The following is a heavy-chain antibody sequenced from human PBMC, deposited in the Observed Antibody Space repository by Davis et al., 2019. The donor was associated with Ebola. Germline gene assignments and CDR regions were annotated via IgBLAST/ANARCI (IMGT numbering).Heavy chain of an antibody. CDR1: GFTFSSYS. D-gene: IGHD1/OR15-1a*01. CDR3: ATGTDLDY. CDR2: ISGYSSYI. Sequence: GESLKISCAASGFTFSSYSMNWVRQAPGKGLEWVSPISGYSSYIYYADSVKGRFTISRDNTKNTLFLQMKSLSAEDTAVYYCATGTDLDYWGPGIRVTVSS. V-gene: IGHV3-21*04. J-gene: IGHJ4*02.